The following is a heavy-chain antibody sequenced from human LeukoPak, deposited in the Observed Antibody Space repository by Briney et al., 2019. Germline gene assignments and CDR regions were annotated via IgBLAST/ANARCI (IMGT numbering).Heavy chain of an antibody. CDR2: ISGSGGST. V-gene: IGHV3-23*01. J-gene: IGHJ4*02. D-gene: IGHD2/OR15-2a*01. CDR3: ATIQNIVIIPSAYDY. CDR1: GFTFGIYA. Sequence: GGSLRLSCAASGFTFGIYAMSWVRQAPGKGLEWVSGISGSGGSTFYADSVKGRFTISRDNSKNRLYLQMNSLRAGDTALYYCATIQNIVIIPSAYDYWGQGTLVTVSS.